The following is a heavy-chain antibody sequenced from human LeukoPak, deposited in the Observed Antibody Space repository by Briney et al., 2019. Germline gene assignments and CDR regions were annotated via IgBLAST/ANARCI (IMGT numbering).Heavy chain of an antibody. Sequence: SETLSLTCTVSGGSISSYYWSWIRQPPGKGLEWIGYIYYSGSTNYNPSLKSRVTISVDTSKNQFSLKLSSVTAADTAVYYCATRIAVAGTDAFDIWGQGTMFTVSS. CDR1: GGSISSYY. CDR2: IYYSGST. V-gene: IGHV4-59*08. J-gene: IGHJ3*02. CDR3: ATRIAVAGTDAFDI. D-gene: IGHD6-19*01.